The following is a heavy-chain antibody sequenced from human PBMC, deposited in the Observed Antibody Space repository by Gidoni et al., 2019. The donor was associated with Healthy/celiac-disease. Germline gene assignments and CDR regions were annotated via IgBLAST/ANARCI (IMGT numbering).Heavy chain of an antibody. CDR1: GGSFSGYY. CDR2: INHSGST. J-gene: IGHJ6*02. CDR3: ARLRSKRYYYDSSGYSTYYYYDYGMDV. Sequence: QVQLQQWGAGLLKPSETLSLTCAVYGGSFSGYYWSWIRQPPGKGLEWIGEINHSGSTNYNPSLKSRVTISVDTSKNQFSLKLSSVTAADTAVYYCARLRSKRYYYDSSGYSTYYYYDYGMDVWGQGTTVTVSS. D-gene: IGHD3-22*01. V-gene: IGHV4-34*01.